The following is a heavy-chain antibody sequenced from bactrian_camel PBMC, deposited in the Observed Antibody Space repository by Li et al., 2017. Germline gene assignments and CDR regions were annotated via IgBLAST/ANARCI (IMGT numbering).Heavy chain of an antibody. J-gene: IGHJ4*01. Sequence: VESGGGSVQAGGSLRLSCTIAVSGVTAARSCMAWFRQAPGKEREIVATIDNDESTAYAESVKGRFFISRDNAKTTLFLQMNNLEPEDTAMYYCAAASCPVYSDFANWGPGTQVTVS. D-gene: IGHD4*01. CDR3: AAASCPVYSDFAN. CDR1: GVTAARSC. CDR2: IDNDEST. V-gene: IGHV3S55*01.